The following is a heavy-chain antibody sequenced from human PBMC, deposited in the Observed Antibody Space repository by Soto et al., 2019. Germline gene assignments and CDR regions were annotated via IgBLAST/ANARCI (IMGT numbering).Heavy chain of an antibody. CDR3: ARGKYGNAEYGMDV. D-gene: IGHD3-10*01. CDR2: INPNSGGT. Sequence: ASVKVSCKASVYTFTGYYIHWVRQAPGQGLEWMGWINPNSGGTNYAQKFQGWVTMTRDTSISTAYMELSRLRSDDTAVYYCARGKYGNAEYGMDVWGQGTTVTVSS. V-gene: IGHV1-2*04. CDR1: VYTFTGYY. J-gene: IGHJ6*02.